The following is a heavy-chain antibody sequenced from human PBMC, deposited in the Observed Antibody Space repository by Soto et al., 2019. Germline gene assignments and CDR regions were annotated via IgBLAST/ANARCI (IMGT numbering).Heavy chain of an antibody. CDR2: ISSSSSYI. CDR1: GFTFSSDS. CDR3: ARDPSQDYYDSSGYYPFDY. D-gene: IGHD3-22*01. J-gene: IGHJ4*02. Sequence: PGGSLRLSCAASGFTFSSDSMNWVRQAPGKGLEWVSSISSSSSYIYYADSVKGRFTISRGNAKNSLYLQMNSLRAEDTAVYYCARDPSQDYYDSSGYYPFDYWGQGTLVTVSS. V-gene: IGHV3-21*01.